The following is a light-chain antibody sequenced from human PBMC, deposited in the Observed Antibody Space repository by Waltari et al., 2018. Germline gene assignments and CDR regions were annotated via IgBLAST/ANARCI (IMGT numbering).Light chain of an antibody. CDR3: QQYYTTPWT. V-gene: IGKV4-1*01. CDR2: WAS. J-gene: IGKJ1*01. CDR1: QTVLKNSNNKNY. Sequence: DIVMTQSPDSLAVSLGEGATINCESSQTVLKNSNNKNYLAWNQQKPGQPPKLLIYWASTRHSGVPDRFSGSGSGTEFTLTISSLQAEDVAFYYCQQYYTTPWTFGQGTKVEIK.